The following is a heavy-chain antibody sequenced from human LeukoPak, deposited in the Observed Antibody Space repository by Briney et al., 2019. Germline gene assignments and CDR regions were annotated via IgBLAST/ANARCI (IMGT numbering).Heavy chain of an antibody. CDR2: ISGSGGGT. CDR3: AKGTTVGAMPDY. D-gene: IGHD4-23*01. CDR1: GFTFSNYA. J-gene: IGHJ4*02. V-gene: IGHV3-23*01. Sequence: GGSLRLSCAASGFTFSNYAMHWVRQAPGKGLEWVSAISGSGGGTYYADSVKGRFTISRDNSKNTLYLQMNSLRAEDTAVYYCAKGTTVGAMPDYWGQGTLVTVSS.